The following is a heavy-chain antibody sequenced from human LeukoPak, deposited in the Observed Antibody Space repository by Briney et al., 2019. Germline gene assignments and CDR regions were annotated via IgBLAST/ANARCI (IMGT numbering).Heavy chain of an antibody. J-gene: IGHJ5*02. D-gene: IGHD6-19*01. V-gene: IGHV3-53*05. CDR2: IYSGGST. Sequence: GGSLRLSCAASGFTVSSNYMSWVRQAPGKGLEWVSFIYSGGSTYYADSVKGRFTISRDNSKNTLYLQMNSLRAEDTAVYYCARVLPVAALNWFDPWGQGTLVTVSS. CDR3: ARVLPVAALNWFDP. CDR1: GFTVSSNY.